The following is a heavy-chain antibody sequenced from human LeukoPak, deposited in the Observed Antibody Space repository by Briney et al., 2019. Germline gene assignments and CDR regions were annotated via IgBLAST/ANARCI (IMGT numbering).Heavy chain of an antibody. V-gene: IGHV4-34*01. CDR3: ARHVGYDSSGYPDY. D-gene: IGHD3-22*01. CDR1: GFTFSSYA. J-gene: IGHJ4*02. CDR2: INHSGST. Sequence: KAGGSLRLSCAASGFTFSSYAMSWVRQAPGKGLEWIGEINHSGSTNYNPSLKSRVTISVDTSKNQFSLKLSSVTAADTAVYYCARHVGYDSSGYPDYWGQGTLVTVSS.